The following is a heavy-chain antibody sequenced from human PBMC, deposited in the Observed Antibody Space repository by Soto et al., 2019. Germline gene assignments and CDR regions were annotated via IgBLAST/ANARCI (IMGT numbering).Heavy chain of an antibody. CDR1: GGTFSSYA. V-gene: IGHV1-69*01. CDR3: AVHGGISAPPDYYYYGMEV. D-gene: IGHD6-6*01. CDR2: IIPIFGTA. Sequence: QVQLVQSGAEVKKPGSSVKVSCKASGGTFSSYAISWVRQAPGQGLEWMGGIIPIFGTANDAQKFQGRVTITADEATSTAYLELRRLRSEDTARYYCAVHGGISAPPDYYYYGMEVWGPGTTVTVSS. J-gene: IGHJ6*02.